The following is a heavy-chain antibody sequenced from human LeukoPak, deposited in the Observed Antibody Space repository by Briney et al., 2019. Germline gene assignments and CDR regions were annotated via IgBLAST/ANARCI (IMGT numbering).Heavy chain of an antibody. D-gene: IGHD2-15*01. CDR3: LVATTGSYYYYYMDV. J-gene: IGHJ6*03. CDR2: INPNSGGT. Sequence: ASVKVSCKASGYTFTGYYMHWVRQAPGQGLEWMGRINPNSGGTNYAQKFQGRVTMTRDTSISTAYMELSRPRSDDTAVYYCLVATTGSYYYYYMDVWGKGTTVTVSS. CDR1: GYTFTGYY. V-gene: IGHV1-2*06.